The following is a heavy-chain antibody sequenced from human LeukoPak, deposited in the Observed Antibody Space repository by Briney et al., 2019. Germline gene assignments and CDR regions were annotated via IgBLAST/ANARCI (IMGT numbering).Heavy chain of an antibody. D-gene: IGHD5-24*01. V-gene: IGHV1-18*01. CDR1: GYTFRSYV. CDR3: ARDNSVRDEAWWFNP. CDR2: ISVYNGNT. J-gene: IGHJ5*02. Sequence: ASVKVSCQASGYTFRSYVINWVRQVPGQGLAWMGWISVYNGNTNYAQKFHGRVTMTTDTSTSTAYMELRSLTSDDTAVYYCARDNSVRDEAWWFNPWGQGTLVTVSS.